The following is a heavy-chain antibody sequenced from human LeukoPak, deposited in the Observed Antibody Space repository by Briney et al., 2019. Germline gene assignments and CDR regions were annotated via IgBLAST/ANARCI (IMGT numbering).Heavy chain of an antibody. CDR3: ARSTDSSSWMGHFDY. CDR2: ISSSGSTI. D-gene: IGHD6-13*01. J-gene: IGHJ4*02. CDR1: GFTFSSYE. V-gene: IGHV3-48*03. Sequence: GGSLSPCCAASGFTFSSYEMNWVRQAPGKGLEWVSYISSSGSTIYYADSVKGRFTISRDNAKNSLYLQMNSLRAEDTAVYYCARSTDSSSWMGHFDYWGQGTLVTVSS.